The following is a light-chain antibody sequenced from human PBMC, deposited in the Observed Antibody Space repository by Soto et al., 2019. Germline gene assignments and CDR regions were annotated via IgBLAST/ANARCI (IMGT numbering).Light chain of an antibody. CDR2: SDN. CDR1: SSNIGSST. J-gene: IGLJ2*01. V-gene: IGLV1-44*01. CDR3: ATWDDRRGVV. Sequence: QTLVTQPPSASGTPGQRVTISCSGSSSNIGSSTVNWYQQLPGTAPKLLIYSDNQRPSGVPDRFSGSKSGTSASLVISGLQSEDEADYSCATWDDRRGVVFGGGTKLTVL.